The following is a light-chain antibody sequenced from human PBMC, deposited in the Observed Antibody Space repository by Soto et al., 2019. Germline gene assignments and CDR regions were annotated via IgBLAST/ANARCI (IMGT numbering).Light chain of an antibody. CDR1: QTISSW. V-gene: IGKV1-5*01. Sequence: DIQLTHSPSSMAASVGYRFTITFRASQTISSWLAWYQQKPGKAPKLLIYDGSTLESGVPSRFSGSGSGTEFTLTISSLQPDDFATYYCQQYNTFSTFGQGTKVDIK. J-gene: IGKJ1*01. CDR2: DGS. CDR3: QQYNTFST.